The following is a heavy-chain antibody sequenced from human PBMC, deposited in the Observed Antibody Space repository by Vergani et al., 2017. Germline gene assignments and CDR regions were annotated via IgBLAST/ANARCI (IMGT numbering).Heavy chain of an antibody. J-gene: IGHJ4*02. CDR1: GGSISSSSYY. Sequence: QLQLQESGPGLVKPSETLSLTCTVSGGSISSSSYYWGWIRQPPGKGLEWIGRIYYSGSTYYNPSLKSRVTISVDTSKNQFSLKLSSVTAADTAVYYCARVRCSGGSCYGFDYWGQGTLVTVSS. CDR3: ARVRCSGGSCYGFDY. D-gene: IGHD2-15*01. CDR2: IYYSGST. V-gene: IGHV4-39*01.